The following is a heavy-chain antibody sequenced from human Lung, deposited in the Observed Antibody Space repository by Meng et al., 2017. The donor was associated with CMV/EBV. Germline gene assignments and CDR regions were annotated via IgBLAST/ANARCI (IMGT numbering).Heavy chain of an antibody. Sequence: SVKVSCKTSGYTFTTYYIHWVRQAPGQGLAWMGIINPRHGGTAYAHKFQGRVNMTRDTSTSTVYIELGTLRSEDTAVYYCARARYFDWLGIDAWGQGTTVTVSS. V-gene: IGHV1-46*01. D-gene: IGHD3-9*01. CDR3: ARARYFDWLGIDA. CDR2: INPRHGGT. CDR1: GYTFTTYY. J-gene: IGHJ6*02.